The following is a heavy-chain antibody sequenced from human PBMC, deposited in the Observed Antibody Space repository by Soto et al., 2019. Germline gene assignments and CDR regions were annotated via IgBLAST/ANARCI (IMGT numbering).Heavy chain of an antibody. CDR2: ISGSGGST. CDR1: GFTFSSYA. CDR3: AKVPYVLRFLEWSPAEYYMDV. V-gene: IGHV3-23*01. J-gene: IGHJ6*03. D-gene: IGHD3-3*01. Sequence: GGSLRLSCAAPGFTFSSYAMSWVRQAPGKGLEWVSAISGSGGSTYYADSVKGRFTISRDNSKNTLYLQMNSLSAEDTAVYYCAKVPYVLRFLEWSPAEYYMDVWGKGTGVTVS.